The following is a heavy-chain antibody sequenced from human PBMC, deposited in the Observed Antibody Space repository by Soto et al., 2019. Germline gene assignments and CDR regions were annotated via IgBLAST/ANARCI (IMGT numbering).Heavy chain of an antibody. V-gene: IGHV3-74*01. CDR3: ARHPVVVVAGDDY. CDR2: INSDGSST. Sequence: GGSLRLSCAASGFTFSSYWMHWVRQAPGKGLVWVSRINSDGSSTSYADSVKGRFTISRDNAKNTLYLQMNSLRAEDTAVYYCARHPVVVVAGDDYWGQGTLVTVSS. D-gene: IGHD2-15*01. J-gene: IGHJ4*02. CDR1: GFTFSSYW.